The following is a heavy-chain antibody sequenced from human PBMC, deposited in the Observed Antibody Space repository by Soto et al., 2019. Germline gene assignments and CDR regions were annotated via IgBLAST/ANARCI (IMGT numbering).Heavy chain of an antibody. CDR2: IYYPGST. Sequence: SETLSLTCSVSGGSISSSSYYWGWIRQPPGKGLEWIGYIYYPGSTNYNPSLKSRVTISVDTSKNQFSLKLSSVTAADAAVYYCARGYGSLDVWGQGTTVTVSS. CDR1: GGSISSSSYY. D-gene: IGHD3-10*01. CDR3: ARGYGSLDV. V-gene: IGHV4-61*05. J-gene: IGHJ6*02.